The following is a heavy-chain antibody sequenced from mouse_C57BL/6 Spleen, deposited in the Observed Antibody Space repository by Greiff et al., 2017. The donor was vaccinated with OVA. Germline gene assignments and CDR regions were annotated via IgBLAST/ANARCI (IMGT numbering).Heavy chain of an antibody. CDR1: GYTFTDYN. CDR3: AKTTVVARDGYAMDY. Sequence: EVQLQQSGPELVKPGASVKIPCKASGYTFTDYNMDWVKQSHGKSLEWIGDINPNNGGTIYNQKFKGKATLTVDKSSSTAYMELRSLTSEDTAVYDCAKTTVVARDGYAMDYWGQGTSVTVSS. D-gene: IGHD1-1*01. V-gene: IGHV1-18*01. J-gene: IGHJ4*01. CDR2: INPNNGGT.